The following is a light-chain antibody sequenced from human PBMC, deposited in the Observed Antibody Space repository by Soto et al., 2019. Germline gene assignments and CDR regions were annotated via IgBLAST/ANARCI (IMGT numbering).Light chain of an antibody. CDR2: GAS. J-gene: IGKJ3*01. V-gene: IGKV3-20*01. Sequence: EIVLTQSPGTLSLSPGERATLSCRASQSVSSSYLAWYQQKPGQAPRLLIYGASSRVTGIPDRLSGSGSGTTFTLTISRLEPQDFAAYYCHQYGSSPPYTFGPGTKVDIK. CDR3: HQYGSSPPYT. CDR1: QSVSSSY.